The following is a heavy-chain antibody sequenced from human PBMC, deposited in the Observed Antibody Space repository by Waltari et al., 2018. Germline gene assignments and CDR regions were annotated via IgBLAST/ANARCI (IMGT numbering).Heavy chain of an antibody. Sequence: QVQLQESGPGLVKPSETLSLTCTVSGGSISSHYWSWIRQPPGKGLGWIGYIYYSGSTNYSPSLKSRVTISVDTSKNQFSLKLSSVTAADTAVYYCARSHITLYYGDYLDYWGQGTLVTVSS. CDR2: IYYSGST. CDR1: GGSISSHY. CDR3: ARSHITLYYGDYLDY. V-gene: IGHV4-59*11. D-gene: IGHD4-17*01. J-gene: IGHJ4*02.